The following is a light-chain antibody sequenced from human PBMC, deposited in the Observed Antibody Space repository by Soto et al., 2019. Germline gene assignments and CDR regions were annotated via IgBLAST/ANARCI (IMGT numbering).Light chain of an antibody. CDR2: DVS. J-gene: IGLJ1*01. Sequence: QSVLTQPASVSGSPGQSITISCTGSSSDVGGYDYVSWYQHHPGKAPKLMIHDVSNRPSGVSNRFSGSKSGNTASLTISGLEAEDEADYYRSSYTSSSTPYVFATGTKLTVL. V-gene: IGLV2-14*03. CDR1: SSDVGGYDY. CDR3: SSYTSSSTPYV.